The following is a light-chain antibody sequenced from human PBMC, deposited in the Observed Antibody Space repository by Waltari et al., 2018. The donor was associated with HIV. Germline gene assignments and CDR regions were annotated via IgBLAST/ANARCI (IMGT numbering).Light chain of an antibody. V-gene: IGLV1-40*01. CDR3: QSYDSSLSGWV. CDR2: GNT. CDR1: SSTLGSVYD. J-gene: IGLJ3*02. Sequence: QSVLTQPPSVSGAPGQRVTISCSGSSSTLGSVYDIHWYQQLPGTAPRLLIYGNTNRPSGVPDRFSGSKSGTSASLAITGLQAEDEADYYCQSYDSSLSGWVFGGGTKLTVV.